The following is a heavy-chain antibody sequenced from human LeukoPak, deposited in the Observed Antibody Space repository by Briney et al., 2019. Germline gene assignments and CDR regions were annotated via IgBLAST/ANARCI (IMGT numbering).Heavy chain of an antibody. CDR2: ISGSGTI. D-gene: IGHD1-26*01. V-gene: IGHV4-4*07. Sequence: SETLSLTCTVSGGSIHSYWSWIRQPAGKGLEWIGRISGSGTITYNPALQSRLTISIDTSKNQFSLKLMSVTAADTAVYYCARLSSGRATRRFDPWGQGTLVTVSS. CDR3: ARLSSGRATRRFDP. CDR1: GGSIHSY. J-gene: IGHJ5*02.